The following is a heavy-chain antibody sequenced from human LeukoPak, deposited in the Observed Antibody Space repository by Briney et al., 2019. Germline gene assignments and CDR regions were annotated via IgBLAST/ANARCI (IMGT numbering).Heavy chain of an antibody. D-gene: IGHD3-3*01. CDR1: GGSISSYY. CDR2: IYYSGST. V-gene: IGHV4-59*08. Sequence: SETLSLTCTVSGGSISSYYWNWIRQPPGKDLEWIGYIYYSGSTNYNPSLKSRVTISVDTSKNQFSLKLSSVTAADTAVYYCASFYDFWSGYLNWGQGTLVTVSS. CDR3: ASFYDFWSGYLN. J-gene: IGHJ4*02.